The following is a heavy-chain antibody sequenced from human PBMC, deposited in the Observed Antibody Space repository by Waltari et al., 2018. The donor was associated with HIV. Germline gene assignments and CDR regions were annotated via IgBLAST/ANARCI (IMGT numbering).Heavy chain of an antibody. CDR2: ISAYNGNT. J-gene: IGHJ5*02. D-gene: IGHD6-6*01. Sequence: QVQLVQSGAEVKTPGASVKVSCKASGYTFTSFGISWVRQALGQGLEWMGWISAYNGNTDYAQKPQGRVTMTTDTSTSTAYMELRSLKSDDTAVYYCARVAYSTSTNWFDPWGQGTLVTVSS. CDR3: ARVAYSTSTNWFDP. CDR1: GYTFTSFG. V-gene: IGHV1-18*01.